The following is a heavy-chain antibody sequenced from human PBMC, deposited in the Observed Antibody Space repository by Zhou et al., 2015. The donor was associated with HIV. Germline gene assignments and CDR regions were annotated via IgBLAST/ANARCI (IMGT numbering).Heavy chain of an antibody. Sequence: QVQLVESGGGVVQPGRSLRLSCAASGFIFNNYGMHWVRQAPGKGLEWVAVIWYDGSNKYYADSVKGRCTISRDNSKNTLYLQMNSLRAEDTAVYYCARDKDSSSYDAFDIWAKGQWSRLF. V-gene: IGHV3-33*01. CDR1: GFIFNNYG. J-gene: IGHJ3*02. CDR2: IWYDGSNK. CDR3: ARDKDSSSYDAFDI. D-gene: IGHD3-22*01.